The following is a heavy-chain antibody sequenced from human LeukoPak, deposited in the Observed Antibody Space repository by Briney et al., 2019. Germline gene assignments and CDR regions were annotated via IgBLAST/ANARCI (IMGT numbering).Heavy chain of an antibody. D-gene: IGHD1-26*01. CDR2: IYYTGST. J-gene: IGHJ5*02. Sequence: SETLSLTCAVSGDSISSGGYSWSWIRQPPGKGLEWIGYIYYTGSTSYNPSLKSRVTMSLDASKNQFSLELNSVTPADTAVYYCARGGNYWPQWWFDPWGRGTLVSVSS. CDR3: ARGGNYWPQWWFDP. CDR1: GDSISSGGYS. V-gene: IGHV4-61*08.